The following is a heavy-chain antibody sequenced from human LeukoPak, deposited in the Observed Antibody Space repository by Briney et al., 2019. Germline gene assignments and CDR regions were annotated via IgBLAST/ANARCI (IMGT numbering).Heavy chain of an antibody. CDR2: INHSGST. J-gene: IGHJ4*02. V-gene: IGHV4-34*01. Sequence: PSETLSLTCAVYGGSFSGYYWSWIRQPPGKGLEWIGVINHSGSTSYNPSLKSRVTISVDTSKNQFSLKLSSVTAADTAVYYCARGLIPRGGFFDYWGQGTLVTVSS. CDR1: GGSFSGYY. D-gene: IGHD6-19*01. CDR3: ARGLIPRGGFFDY.